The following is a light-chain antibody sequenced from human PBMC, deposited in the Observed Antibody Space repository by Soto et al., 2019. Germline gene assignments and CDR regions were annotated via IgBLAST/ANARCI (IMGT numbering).Light chain of an antibody. Sequence: ESVLTQSPGTLSLSPGERATLSCRASQSVSSTHLGWYQQNPGPAPRLLIYDVSNRATGIPDRLSGSGSRTEFTLTIGRQEPEDFAVYYCQHYGSQTLYTFGQGNKLEI. J-gene: IGKJ2*01. CDR1: QSVSSTH. V-gene: IGKV3-20*01. CDR2: DVS. CDR3: QHYGSQTLYT.